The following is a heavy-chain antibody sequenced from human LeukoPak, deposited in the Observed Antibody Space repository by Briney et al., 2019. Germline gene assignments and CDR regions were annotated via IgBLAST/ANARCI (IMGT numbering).Heavy chain of an antibody. J-gene: IGHJ6*03. V-gene: IGHV1-2*02. CDR3: ASGSRDYYYYHYMDV. CDR1: GYTFTGYY. Sequence: ASVKVSCKASGYTFTGYYMHWVRQAPGQGLEWMGWINPNSGGTDYAQKFQGRVTMTRDTSISTTYMELSRLRSDDTAVYYCASGSRDYYYYHYMDVWGKGTTVTVSS. CDR2: INPNSGGT. D-gene: IGHD1-26*01.